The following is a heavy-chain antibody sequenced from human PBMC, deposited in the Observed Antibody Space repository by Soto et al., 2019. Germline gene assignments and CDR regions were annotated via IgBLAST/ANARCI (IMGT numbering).Heavy chain of an antibody. J-gene: IGHJ4*02. CDR1: GGSISSYY. V-gene: IGHV4-59*08. CDR3: ARRYGYSFDY. D-gene: IGHD1-1*01. Sequence: QVQLQESGPGLVKPSETLSLTCTVSGGSISSYYWSWIRQPPGKGLEWIGYIYNSGRTNYNPSLKSRVTISADTSKIQFSLKLSSVTAADTAVYYCARRYGYSFDYWGQGTLVTVSS. CDR2: IYNSGRT.